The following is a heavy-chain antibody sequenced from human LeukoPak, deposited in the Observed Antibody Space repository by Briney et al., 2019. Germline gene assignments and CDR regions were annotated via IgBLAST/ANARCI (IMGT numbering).Heavy chain of an antibody. CDR3: ARGRGMITFGGVIVIPPLFDY. J-gene: IGHJ4*02. CDR2: INHSGST. CDR1: GGSFSGYY. Sequence: PSETLSLTCAVYGGSFSGYYWSWIRQPPGKGLEWIGEINHSGSTNYNPSLKSRVTISVDTSKNQFSLKLSSVTAADTAVYYCARGRGMITFGGVIVIPPLFDYWGQGTLVTVSS. D-gene: IGHD3-16*02. V-gene: IGHV4-34*01.